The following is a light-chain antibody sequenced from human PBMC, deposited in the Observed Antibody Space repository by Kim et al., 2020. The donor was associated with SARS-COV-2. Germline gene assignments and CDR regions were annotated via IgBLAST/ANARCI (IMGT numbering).Light chain of an antibody. V-gene: IGKV2-30*01. J-gene: IGKJ5*01. CDR3: MQGTYLIT. Sequence: DVVMTQSPLSLPVTLGQPASISCRSSQSLVYSDGNTYLNWFQQRPGQSPRRLIYKVSNRDSGVPDRFSGSGSGTDFTLKISRVEAEDVGVYYCMQGTYLITFGQATRLEIK. CDR1: QSLVYSDGNTY. CDR2: KVS.